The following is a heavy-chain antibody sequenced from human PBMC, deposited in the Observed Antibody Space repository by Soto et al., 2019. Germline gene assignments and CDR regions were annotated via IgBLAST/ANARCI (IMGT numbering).Heavy chain of an antibody. Sequence: EVQLVQSGGDLVQPGGPLSLSCVASGFTFGTYWLTWVRLAPGMGLEWVAGIKEDASEEVYVDSVKGRFSTSRDNAKNSLYLQPNSLTAEYTAVYYCATAISSPFSNFDSWGQGSLVTVSS. J-gene: IGHJ4*02. CDR3: ATAISSPFSNFDS. D-gene: IGHD2-2*01. V-gene: IGHV3-7*01. CDR1: GFTFGTYW. CDR2: IKEDASEE.